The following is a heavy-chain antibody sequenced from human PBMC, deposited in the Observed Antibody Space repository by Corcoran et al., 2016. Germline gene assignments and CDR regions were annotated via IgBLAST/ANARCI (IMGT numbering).Heavy chain of an antibody. CDR2: TYYRSKWYN. D-gene: IGHD3-10*01. CDR1: GDSVSSNSAA. Sequence: QVQLQPSGPGLVKPSQNLSLTCAISGDSVSSNSAAWDWIRQSQSRGLEWLGRTYYRSKWYNDYAVSVKSRITINPDTSKNQFSLQLNTVTPEDTSVDYCASARFGLRLRGALASYYYYGMDVWGQGTTVTVSS. J-gene: IGHJ6*02. CDR3: ASARFGLRLRGALASYYYYGMDV. V-gene: IGHV6-1*01.